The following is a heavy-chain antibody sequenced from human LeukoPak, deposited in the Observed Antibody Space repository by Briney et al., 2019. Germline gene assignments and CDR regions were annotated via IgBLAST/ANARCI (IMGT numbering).Heavy chain of an antibody. V-gene: IGHV1-2*02. CDR1: GYTFTGSY. D-gene: IGHD6-13*01. J-gene: IGHJ4*02. CDR2: INPNSGGT. Sequence: ASVKVSCKASGYTFTGSYMHWVRQAPGQGLEWMGWINPNSGGTNYAQKFQGRVTMTRDPSISTAYMELSRLRSDDTAVYYCARDGQQLEGNDYWGQGTLVTVSS. CDR3: ARDGQQLEGNDY.